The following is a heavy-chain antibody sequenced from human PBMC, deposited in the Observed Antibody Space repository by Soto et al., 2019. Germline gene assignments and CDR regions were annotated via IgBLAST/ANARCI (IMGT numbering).Heavy chain of an antibody. CDR3: ARDFYGSGSYYRPPLGY. V-gene: IGHV3-33*01. Sequence: QVQLVESGGGVVQPGRSLILSCAASGFTFSSYGMHWVRQAAGKGLEWVAVIRYDGSNKYYADSVKGRLIISRDNSKNTLYLQMNSLIADDTTVYYCARDFYGSGSYYRPPLGYWGQGTLVTVST. D-gene: IGHD3-10*01. J-gene: IGHJ4*02. CDR1: GFTFSSYG. CDR2: IRYDGSNK.